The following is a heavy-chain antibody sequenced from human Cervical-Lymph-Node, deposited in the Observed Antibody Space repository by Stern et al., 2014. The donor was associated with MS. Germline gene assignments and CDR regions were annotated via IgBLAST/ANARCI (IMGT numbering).Heavy chain of an antibody. D-gene: IGHD5/OR15-5a*01. V-gene: IGHV1-46*02. Sequence: QVQLGESGAEVKKPTASLKLSCNVSGFTFNTSHVPVVRLPPGQGLAWQGIVNPCVGSTRYSEKFQGRVTMTIDTSTSTVYMDLSTLKSEDTAVYFCARAHENAPPNRLSYYFDYWGQGTLVTVSS. CDR1: GFTFNTSH. J-gene: IGHJ4*02. CDR2: VNPCVGST. CDR3: ARAHENAPPNRLSYYFDY.